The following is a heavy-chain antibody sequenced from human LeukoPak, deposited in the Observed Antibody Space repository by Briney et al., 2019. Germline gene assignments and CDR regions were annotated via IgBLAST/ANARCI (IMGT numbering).Heavy chain of an antibody. D-gene: IGHD5-18*01. CDR3: ARDRGYSYGSHAY. CDR1: GGSISSYY. CDR2: VYAGGSI. V-gene: IGHV4-4*07. Sequence: SEALALTGTVSGGSISSYYWSWIGQPAGKGLEWIGRVYAGGSINYNPSLKSRVTMSVDTSKNQFSLTLSSVTAADTAVYYCARDRGYSYGSHAYRGQLILVTVSS. J-gene: IGHJ4*02.